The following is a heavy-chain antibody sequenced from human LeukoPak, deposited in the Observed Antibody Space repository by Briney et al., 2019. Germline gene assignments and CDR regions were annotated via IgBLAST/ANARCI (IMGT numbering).Heavy chain of an antibody. CDR3: ARVTFGGAYFDY. D-gene: IGHD3-16*01. CDR2: IYYSGST. J-gene: IGHJ4*02. V-gene: IGHV4-61*01. Sequence: SETLSLTRTVSGHSVSRGSYYWTWIRQPPGRGLEWNGYIYYSGSTNYNPSLKSRVTISVDTSKSQSSLKLSSVTAADTAVYYCARVTFGGAYFDYWGQGTLVTVSS. CDR1: GHSVSRGSYY.